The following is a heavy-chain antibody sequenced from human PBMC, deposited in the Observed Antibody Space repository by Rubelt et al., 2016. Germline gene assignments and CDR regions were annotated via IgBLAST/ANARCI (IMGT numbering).Heavy chain of an antibody. CDR3: ARDRYNSGSINWFDP. Sequence: QVQLVQSGAAVKKPGASVKVSCKPSGYTFTDHNIHWLRQAPGQGLEWMGRFNPYTGGSNYAQIFRGRVTMTRDTSISSAYMELSSLTSDDTAVYYCARDRYNSGSINWFDPWGQGTLVTVSS. J-gene: IGHJ5*02. V-gene: IGHV1-2*06. D-gene: IGHD3-22*01. CDR1: GYTFTDHN. CDR2: FNPYTGGS.